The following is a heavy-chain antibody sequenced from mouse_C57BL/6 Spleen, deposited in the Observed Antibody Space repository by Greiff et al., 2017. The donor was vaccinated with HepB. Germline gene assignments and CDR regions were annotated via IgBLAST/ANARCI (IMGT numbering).Heavy chain of an antibody. D-gene: IGHD1-1*01. J-gene: IGHJ2*01. Sequence: QVQLQQSGAELVRPGASVTLSCKASGYTFTDYEMHWVKQTPVHGLEWIGAIDPETGGTAYNQKFKGKAILTADKSSSTAYMELRSLTSEDSAVYYCTRLRKSLLRSFDYWGQGTTLTVSS. CDR3: TRLRKSLLRSFDY. CDR2: IDPETGGT. CDR1: GYTFTDYE. V-gene: IGHV1-15*01.